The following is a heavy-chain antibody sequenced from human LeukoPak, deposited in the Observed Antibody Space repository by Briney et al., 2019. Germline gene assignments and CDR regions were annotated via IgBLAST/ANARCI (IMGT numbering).Heavy chain of an antibody. Sequence: PGGSLRLSCAASGFSVSSNYMNWVRQAPGKGLDWVSVIYSGGRTYYTDSVQGRFTISQDNSKNTLYLQMNSLRAEDTAVYYCARGDRAAAAFDSWGQGTLVTVSS. V-gene: IGHV3-53*01. CDR1: GFSVSSNY. D-gene: IGHD6-13*01. CDR2: IYSGGRT. CDR3: ARGDRAAAAFDS. J-gene: IGHJ4*02.